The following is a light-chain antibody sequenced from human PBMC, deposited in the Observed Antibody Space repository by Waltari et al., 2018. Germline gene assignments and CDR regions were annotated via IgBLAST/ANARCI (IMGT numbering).Light chain of an antibody. CDR2: DVS. J-gene: IGLJ1*01. Sequence: QSALTQPASVSGSPGQSITIPCTGTSRAAGDFDWVPWYQQHPGKAPKVLIFDVSYRPSGVSNRFSGSKSGNTASLTISGLQAEDEADYYCTSYTSRHSLVFGTGTKVTVL. CDR1: SRAAGDFDW. V-gene: IGLV2-14*03. CDR3: TSYTSRHSLV.